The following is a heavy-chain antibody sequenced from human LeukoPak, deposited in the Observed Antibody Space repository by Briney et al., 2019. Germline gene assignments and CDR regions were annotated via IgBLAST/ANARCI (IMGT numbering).Heavy chain of an antibody. CDR2: ISNSAGST. CDR1: GFTFSTYV. J-gene: IGHJ4*02. Sequence: GESLRLSCAASGFTFSTYVMSWVRVAPGKGLEWVSFISNSAGSTFYADSVKGRSTISRDNSKNTLYLQMNSLRAEDTAVYYCAKRASGSGTSLYYFDYWGQGTLVTVSS. CDR3: AKRASGSGTSLYYFDY. V-gene: IGHV3-23*01. D-gene: IGHD3-10*01.